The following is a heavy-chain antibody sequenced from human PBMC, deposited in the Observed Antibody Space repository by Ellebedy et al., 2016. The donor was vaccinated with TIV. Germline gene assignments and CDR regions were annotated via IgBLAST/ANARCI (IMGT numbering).Heavy chain of an antibody. J-gene: IGHJ6*02. CDR3: ATDRWVGYGMDV. D-gene: IGHD3-3*01. Sequence: ASVKVSXKVSGYTLTELSMHWVRQAPGKGLEWMGGFDPEDGETIYAQKFQGRVTMTEDTSTDTAYMELSSLRSEDTAVYYCATDRWVGYGMDVWGQGTTVTVSS. CDR1: GYTLTELS. V-gene: IGHV1-24*01. CDR2: FDPEDGET.